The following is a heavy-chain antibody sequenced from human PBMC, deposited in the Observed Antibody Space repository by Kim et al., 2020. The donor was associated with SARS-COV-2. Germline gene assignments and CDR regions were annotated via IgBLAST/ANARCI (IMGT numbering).Heavy chain of an antibody. CDR3: ARGNSSTHVDY. Sequence: KKYYAESGKGRFTSYGDNSKNTLYVQMNSLRVEDTAVYYCARGNSSTHVDYWGQGTLVTVSS. D-gene: IGHD2-2*01. J-gene: IGHJ4*02. CDR2: KK. V-gene: IGHV3-30*01.